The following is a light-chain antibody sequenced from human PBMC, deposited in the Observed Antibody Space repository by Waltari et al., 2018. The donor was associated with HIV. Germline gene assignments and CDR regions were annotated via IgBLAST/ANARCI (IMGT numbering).Light chain of an antibody. CDR2: EAS. CDR1: QSFYSNY. CDR3: QQYGRSTPYT. V-gene: IGKV3-20*01. Sequence: VLTHPPSTLSFSAGESTTLSCPASQSFYSNYLDGYKQKPGQNPRLLIYEASSRATGSPDRFSGSGSGTDFTLTINRLEPEDFAVYYCQQYGRSTPYTFGQGTKLEIK. J-gene: IGKJ2*01.